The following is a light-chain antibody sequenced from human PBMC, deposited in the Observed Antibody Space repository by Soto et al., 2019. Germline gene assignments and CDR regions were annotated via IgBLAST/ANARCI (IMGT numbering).Light chain of an antibody. CDR2: DAS. J-gene: IGKJ2*01. Sequence: EIVLTQSPATVSLSPGESATLSCRASKNIHSFLAWYQQRPGQAPRLLIYDASFRATAIPARFNGSGSGTDFTLTITRIEPEDFAVSYCQLRWFWPLFTFGQGTRLEIK. V-gene: IGKV3-11*01. CDR1: KNIHSF. CDR3: QLRWFWPLFT.